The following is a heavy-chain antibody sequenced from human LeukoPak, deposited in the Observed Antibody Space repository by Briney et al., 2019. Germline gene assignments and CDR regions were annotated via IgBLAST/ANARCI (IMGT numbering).Heavy chain of an antibody. Sequence: SETLSLTCTVSGGSTSSSSYYWGWIRQPPGKGLEWIGSIYYSGSTYYNPSLKSRVTISVDTSKNQFSLKLSSVTAADTAVYYCARPTSTWFDPWGQGTLVTVSS. D-gene: IGHD5-24*01. CDR1: GGSTSSSSYY. CDR2: IYYSGST. CDR3: ARPTSTWFDP. J-gene: IGHJ5*02. V-gene: IGHV4-39*01.